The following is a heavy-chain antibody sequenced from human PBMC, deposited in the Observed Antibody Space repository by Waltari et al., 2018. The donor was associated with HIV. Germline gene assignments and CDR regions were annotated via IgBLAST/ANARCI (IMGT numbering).Heavy chain of an antibody. V-gene: IGHV1-69*13. Sequence: QVQLVQSGAEVKKPGSSVKVSCKASGGTFSRNAFSWVRQAPGQGLEWMGGIIPMFATPNYAQNFQGRVTIAADESRSTAYMELNSLRYEDTAIYYCARAISGSYYFFDYWGQGSLVTVSS. D-gene: IGHD1-26*01. CDR1: GGTFSRNA. CDR2: IIPMFATP. CDR3: ARAISGSYYFFDY. J-gene: IGHJ4*02.